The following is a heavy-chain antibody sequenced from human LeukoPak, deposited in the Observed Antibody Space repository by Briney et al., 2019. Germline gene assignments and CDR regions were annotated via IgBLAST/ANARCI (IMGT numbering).Heavy chain of an antibody. V-gene: IGHV6-1*01. CDR3: ARGPSYFQH. CDR2: TYYRSKWYK. Sequence: QTLSLTCAISGDSVSSNSATWNWIRQSPSRGLEWLGRTYYRSKWYKYYAVSVKGRITINPDTSKNQFSLQPNSVTPEDTAVYYCARGPSYFQHWGQGTLVTVSS. CDR1: GDSVSSNSAT. J-gene: IGHJ1*01.